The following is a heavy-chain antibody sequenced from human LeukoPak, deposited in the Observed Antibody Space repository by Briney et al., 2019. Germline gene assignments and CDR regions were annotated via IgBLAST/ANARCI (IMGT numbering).Heavy chain of an antibody. D-gene: IGHD5-12*01. CDR2: IYYSGST. J-gene: IGHJ3*02. Sequence: SETLSLTCTVSGGSISSYYWSWIRQPPGKGLEWIGYIYYSGSTNYNPSLKSRVTISVDTSKNQFSLKLSSVTAADTAVYYCAREVSGYDLRDAFDIWGQGTMVTVSS. CDR1: GGSISSYY. V-gene: IGHV4-59*01. CDR3: AREVSGYDLRDAFDI.